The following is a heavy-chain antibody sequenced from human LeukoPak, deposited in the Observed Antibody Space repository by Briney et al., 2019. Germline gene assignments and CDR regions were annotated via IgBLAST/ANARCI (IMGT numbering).Heavy chain of an antibody. J-gene: IGHJ6*03. CDR2: INPSGGST. V-gene: IGHV1-46*01. CDR1: GYSFINYY. D-gene: IGHD6-13*01. Sequence: GASVKVSCKASGYSFINYYIHWVRQAPGQGLEWMGIINPSGGSTSYAQKFQGRVTMTRDMSTSTVYMELNSLRSEDTAVYYCARARQLVPLGPYYYYYYMDVWGKGTTVTVSS. CDR3: ARARQLVPLGPYYYYYYMDV.